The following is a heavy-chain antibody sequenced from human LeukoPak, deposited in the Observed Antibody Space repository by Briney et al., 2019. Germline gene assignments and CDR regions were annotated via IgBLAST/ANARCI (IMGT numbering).Heavy chain of an antibody. J-gene: IGHJ3*02. D-gene: IGHD1-26*01. Sequence: GASVNLSCKASGGTFSSYAISWVRQAPGQGLELMGVIILIFGTATYDQKFQGRVTITADESTSTAYMELISLRSEDTAVYYCATDPGRTVGAQARAFDIWGQGTMVTVSS. CDR2: IILIFGTA. V-gene: IGHV1-69*13. CDR1: GGTFSSYA. CDR3: ATDPGRTVGAQARAFDI.